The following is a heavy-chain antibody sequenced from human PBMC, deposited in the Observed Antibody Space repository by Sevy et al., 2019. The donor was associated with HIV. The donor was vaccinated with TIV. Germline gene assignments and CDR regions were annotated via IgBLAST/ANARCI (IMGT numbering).Heavy chain of an antibody. CDR3: ARDPLAVAGTLAGHNTRQVHNWFDP. V-gene: IGHV3-48*01. Sequence: GGSLGLSCAASGFTFSSYSMNWVRQAPGKGLEWVSYISSSSSTIYYADSVKGRFTISRDNAKNSLYLQMNSLRAEDTAVYYCARDPLAVAGTLAGHNTRQVHNWFDPWGQGTLVTVSS. D-gene: IGHD6-19*01. CDR1: GFTFSSYS. J-gene: IGHJ5*02. CDR2: ISSSSSTI.